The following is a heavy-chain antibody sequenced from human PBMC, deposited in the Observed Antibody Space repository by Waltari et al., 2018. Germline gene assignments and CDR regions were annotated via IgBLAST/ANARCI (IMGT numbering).Heavy chain of an antibody. V-gene: IGHV1-69*05. CDR2: IIPIFGTA. D-gene: IGHD5-18*01. Sequence: QVQLVQSGAEVKKPGSSVKVSCKASGGTFSSSAISWVRPAPGQGLEWMGGIIPIFGTANYAQKFQGRVTITTDESTSTAYMELSSLRSEDTAVYYCARDLVDTAMVAFDYWGQGTLVTVSS. J-gene: IGHJ4*02. CDR3: ARDLVDTAMVAFDY. CDR1: GGTFSSSA.